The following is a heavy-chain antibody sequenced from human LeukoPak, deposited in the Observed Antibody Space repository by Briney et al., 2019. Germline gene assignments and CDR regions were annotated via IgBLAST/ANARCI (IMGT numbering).Heavy chain of an antibody. J-gene: IGHJ6*02. D-gene: IGHD5-24*01. CDR3: ARRRDGYNYYYYGVDV. CDR1: GFTFSSYG. V-gene: IGHV3-30*03. Sequence: GGSLRLSCAASGFTFSSYGMHWVRQAPGKGLEWAAVISYDGSNKYYADSVKGRFTISRDNSKNTLYLQMNSLRAEDTAVYYCARRRDGYNYYYYGVDVWGQGTTVTVSS. CDR2: ISYDGSNK.